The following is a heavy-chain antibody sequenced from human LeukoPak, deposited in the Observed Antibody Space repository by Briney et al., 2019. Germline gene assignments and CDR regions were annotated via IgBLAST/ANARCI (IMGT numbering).Heavy chain of an antibody. J-gene: IGHJ4*02. Sequence: GGSLRLSCAASGFTFSSYGMRWVRQAPGKGLEWVSAISGSGGSTYYADSVKGRFTISRDNTKNSLYLQMNSLRAEDTAVYYCASGASEWFGESTVWGQGALVTVSS. CDR3: ASGASEWFGESTV. V-gene: IGHV3-23*01. CDR2: ISGSGGST. D-gene: IGHD3-10*01. CDR1: GFTFSSYG.